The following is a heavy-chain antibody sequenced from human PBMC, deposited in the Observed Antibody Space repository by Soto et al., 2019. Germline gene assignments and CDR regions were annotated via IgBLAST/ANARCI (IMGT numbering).Heavy chain of an antibody. D-gene: IGHD2-15*01. J-gene: IGHJ4*02. CDR2: INHSGST. V-gene: IGHV4-34*01. CDR3: ARGVPAIVDIVVVVAAIDY. Sequence: ASETLSLTCAVYGGSFSGYYWSWIRQPPGKGLEWIGEINHSGSTNYNPSLKSRVTISVDTSKNQFSLKLSSVTAADTAVYYCARGVPAIVDIVVVVAAIDYWGQGTLVTAPQ. CDR1: GGSFSGYY.